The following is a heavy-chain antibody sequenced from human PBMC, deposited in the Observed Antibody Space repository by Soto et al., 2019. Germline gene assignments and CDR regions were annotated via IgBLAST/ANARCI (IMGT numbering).Heavy chain of an antibody. CDR2: ISGSGGST. D-gene: IGHD3-9*01. CDR1: GFTFSSYA. J-gene: IGHJ4*02. V-gene: IGHV3-23*01. Sequence: GGSLRLSCAASGFTFSSYAMSWVRQAPGKGLEWVSAISGSGGSTYYADSVKGRFTISRDNSKNTLYLQMNSLRAEDTAVYYCATRDILTGYYTLEFLFDYWGQGTLVTVSS. CDR3: ATRDILTGYYTLEFLFDY.